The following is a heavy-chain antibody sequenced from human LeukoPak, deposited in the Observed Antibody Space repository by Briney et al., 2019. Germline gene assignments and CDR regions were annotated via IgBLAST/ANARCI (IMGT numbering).Heavy chain of an antibody. Sequence: GGSLRLSCAVSGLTFSSSWMDWVRQAPGKGLEWVASINPDGYKKYSADSVKGRFTISRDNAENSLYLQMNSLRVEDTAFYYCARDLAYSRLDYWGQGMLVTVSS. V-gene: IGHV3-7*01. J-gene: IGHJ4*02. CDR1: GLTFSSSW. D-gene: IGHD5-18*01. CDR2: INPDGYKK. CDR3: ARDLAYSRLDY.